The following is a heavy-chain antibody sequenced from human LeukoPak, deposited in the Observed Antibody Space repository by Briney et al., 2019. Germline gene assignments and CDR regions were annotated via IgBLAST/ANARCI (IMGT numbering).Heavy chain of an antibody. V-gene: IGHV3-30*02. CDR1: GFTFSSSA. J-gene: IGHJ4*02. D-gene: IGHD2-8*02. Sequence: GGSLRLSCGASGFTFSSSAVHWVRQGPGKGLEWVAYIAHNGNNKYYADSVKGRFTISRDNSKGSLYLQMNSVKADDTAVYYCAKDGSWSCTDWGQGTLVRVSS. CDR3: AKDGSWSCTD. CDR2: IAHNGNNK.